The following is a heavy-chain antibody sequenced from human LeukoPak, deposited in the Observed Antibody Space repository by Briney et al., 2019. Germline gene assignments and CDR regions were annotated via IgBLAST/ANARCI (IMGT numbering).Heavy chain of an antibody. CDR2: IDTSGNT. D-gene: IGHD3-3*01. CDR3: ARDLRDFWSGSPPSWFDP. Sequence: PSETLSLTCTVSGGSISSYYWSWIRQPAGKGLEWIGRIDTSGNTNYKPSLKSRVTMSVDTSKNQFSLKLSSVTAADTAVYYCARDLRDFWSGSPPSWFDPWGQGTLVTVSS. J-gene: IGHJ5*02. V-gene: IGHV4-4*07. CDR1: GGSISSYY.